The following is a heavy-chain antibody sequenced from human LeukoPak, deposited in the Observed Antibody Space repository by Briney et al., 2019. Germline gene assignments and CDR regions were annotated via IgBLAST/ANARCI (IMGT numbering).Heavy chain of an antibody. CDR2: VYYSGST. V-gene: IGHV4-59*01. D-gene: IGHD4-23*01. CDR1: GGSISYYY. J-gene: IGHJ3*02. Sequence: SETLSLTCTVSGGSISYYYWSWIRQPPGKGLQWIGYVYYSGSTNYNPSLESRVTISVDTSKNQFSLKLNSVTPADTAVYYCATLTGGDDAFDIWGQGTMVTVSS. CDR3: ATLTGGDDAFDI.